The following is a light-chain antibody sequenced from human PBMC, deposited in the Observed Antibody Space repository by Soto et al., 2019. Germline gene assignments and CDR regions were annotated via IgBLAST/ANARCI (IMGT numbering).Light chain of an antibody. Sequence: QSVLTQPPSVSGAPGQRVTISCTRSSSNIGSGYDVHWYQQLPGTAPKLLIYGNSNRPSGVPDRFSGSKSGTSASLAITGLQAEDEADYYFQSYDSSLSGVVFGGGTKLTVL. CDR1: SSNIGSGYD. CDR3: QSYDSSLSGVV. CDR2: GNS. J-gene: IGLJ2*01. V-gene: IGLV1-40*01.